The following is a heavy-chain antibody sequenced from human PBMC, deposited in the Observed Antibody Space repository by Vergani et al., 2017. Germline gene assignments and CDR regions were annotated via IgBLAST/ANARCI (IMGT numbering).Heavy chain of an antibody. CDR1: GGTFSSYA. CDR2: IIPIFGTA. D-gene: IGHD5-18*01. Sequence: QVQLVQSGAEVKKPGSSVKVSCKASGGTFSSYAISWVRQAPGQGLEWMGGIIPIFGTANYAQTFQGRVTITADESTSTAYMELSSLRSEDTAVYYWSRDSPHHSGIQLWFSGWGQGTLVTVSS. J-gene: IGHJ4*02. CDR3: SRDSPHHSGIQLWFSG. V-gene: IGHV1-69*12.